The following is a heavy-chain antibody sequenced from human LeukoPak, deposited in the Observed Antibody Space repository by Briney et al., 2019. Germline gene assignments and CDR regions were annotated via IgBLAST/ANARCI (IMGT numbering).Heavy chain of an antibody. CDR3: ARDHEWELLYYFDY. D-gene: IGHD1-26*01. Sequence: GGSLRLSCAASGFTFSSYSMNWVRQAPGKGLEWVSYISSGSSTINYADSVKGRFTISRDNAKNSLYLQMNSLRDEDTAVYYCARDHEWELLYYFDYWGQGTLVTVSS. CDR2: ISSGSSTI. V-gene: IGHV3-48*02. J-gene: IGHJ4*02. CDR1: GFTFSSYS.